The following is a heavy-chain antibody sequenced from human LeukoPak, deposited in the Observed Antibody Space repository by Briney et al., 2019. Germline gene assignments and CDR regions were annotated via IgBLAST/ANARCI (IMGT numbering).Heavy chain of an antibody. D-gene: IGHD1-20*01. CDR1: GFTFTNAW. V-gene: IGHV3-15*07. CDR3: STLTSRGLSDS. J-gene: IGHJ4*02. CDR2: IKSKADGETI. Sequence: GGSLRLSCAASGFTFTNAWMNWVRQAPGKGLEWVGRIKSKADGETIDYAAPEKGRFTFSRDDSKNMLYPQMNSLKSEDTAVYYCSTLTSRGLSDSWGQGTLVTVSS.